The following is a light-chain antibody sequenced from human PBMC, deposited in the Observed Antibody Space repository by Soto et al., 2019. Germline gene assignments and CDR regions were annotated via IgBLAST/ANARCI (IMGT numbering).Light chain of an antibody. CDR2: GAS. CDR1: QSVSSSY. J-gene: IGKJ2*01. V-gene: IGKV3-20*01. Sequence: EIVLTQSPGTLSLSPWERATLSCKASQSVSSSYLAWYQQKPGQAPRLLIYGASSRATGIPDRFSGSGSGTDFTLTISRLEPEDLAVYYCHQYGSSPLYTFGQGTKLEIK. CDR3: HQYGSSPLYT.